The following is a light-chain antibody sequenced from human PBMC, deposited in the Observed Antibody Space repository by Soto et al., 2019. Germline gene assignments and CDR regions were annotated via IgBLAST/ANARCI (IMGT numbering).Light chain of an antibody. CDR3: QQYGGSPWT. CDR1: QSINGNY. CDR2: DAS. J-gene: IGKJ1*01. V-gene: IGKV3-20*01. Sequence: EIVLTQSPGTLSLSPGERATLSCRASQSINGNYFAWYQQKPGQTPRLLIYDASTRATGIPDRFSGSGSGTDFTLTISRLEPEDFAVYYCQQYGGSPWTFGQGTKVDI.